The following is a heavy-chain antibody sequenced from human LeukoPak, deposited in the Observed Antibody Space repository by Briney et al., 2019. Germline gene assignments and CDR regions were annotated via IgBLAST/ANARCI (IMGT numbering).Heavy chain of an antibody. V-gene: IGHV1-69*01. CDR3: ASRARGFVSRRFGELSY. J-gene: IGHJ4*02. CDR1: GGTFSSYA. CDR2: IIPIFGTA. Sequence: SVTVSCKASGGTFSSYAISWVRQAPGQGLEWMGGIIPIFGTANYAQKFQGRVTITADESTSTAYMELSSLRSEDTAVYYCASRARGFVSRRFGELSYWGQGTLVTVSS. D-gene: IGHD3-10*01.